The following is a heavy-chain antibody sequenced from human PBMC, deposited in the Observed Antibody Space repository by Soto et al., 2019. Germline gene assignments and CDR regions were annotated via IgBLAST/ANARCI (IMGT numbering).Heavy chain of an antibody. CDR3: AKRGQLLWLGELLFFDY. CDR2: ISGSGGST. CDR1: GFTFSSYA. D-gene: IGHD3-10*01. J-gene: IGHJ4*02. Sequence: GGSLRLSCAASGFTFSSYAMSWVRQAPGKGLEWVSAISGSGGSTYYADSVKGQFTISRDNSKNTLYLQMNSLRAEDTAVYYCAKRGQLLWLGELLFFDYWGQGTLVTVSS. V-gene: IGHV3-23*01.